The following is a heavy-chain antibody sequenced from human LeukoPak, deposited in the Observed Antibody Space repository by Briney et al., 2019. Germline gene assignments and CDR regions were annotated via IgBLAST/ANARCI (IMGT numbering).Heavy chain of an antibody. V-gene: IGHV4-59*01. CDR1: GGSISSYY. CDR2: IYYSGST. Sequence: SETLSLTCTVSGGSISSYYWSWIRQPPGKGLEWIGYIYYSGSTNYNPSLKSRVTISVDTSKNQFSLKLSSVTAADTAVYYCARVQPELGYYYGMDVWGQGTTVTVSS. D-gene: IGHD1-1*01. J-gene: IGHJ6*02. CDR3: ARVQPELGYYYGMDV.